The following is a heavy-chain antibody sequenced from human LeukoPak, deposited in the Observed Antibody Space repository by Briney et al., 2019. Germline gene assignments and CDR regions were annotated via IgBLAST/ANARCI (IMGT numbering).Heavy chain of an antibody. D-gene: IGHD3-10*01. V-gene: IGHV1-8*01. CDR3: ARTRGSGSYGRYYYYGMDV. J-gene: IGHJ6*02. CDR2: MNPNSGNT. Sequence: GASVKVSRKASGYTFTSYDINWVRQATGQGLEWMGWMNPNSGNTGYAQKFQGRVTMTRNTSISTAYMELSSLRSEDTAVYYCARTRGSGSYGRYYYYGMDVWGQGTTVTVSS. CDR1: GYTFTSYD.